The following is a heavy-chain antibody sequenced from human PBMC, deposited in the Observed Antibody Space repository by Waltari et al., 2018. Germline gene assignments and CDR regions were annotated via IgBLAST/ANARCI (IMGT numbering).Heavy chain of an antibody. CDR1: GFTFSSYS. CDR3: ARAEWELPHFDY. V-gene: IGHV3-21*01. CDR2: ISSSSSYI. Sequence: EVQLVESGGGLVKPGGSLSLSCAASGFTFSSYSMNWVRQAPGKGLEWVSSISSSSSYIYYADSVKGRFTISRDNAKNSLYLQMNSLRAEDTAVYYCARAEWELPHFDYWGQGTLVTVSS. D-gene: IGHD1-26*01. J-gene: IGHJ4*02.